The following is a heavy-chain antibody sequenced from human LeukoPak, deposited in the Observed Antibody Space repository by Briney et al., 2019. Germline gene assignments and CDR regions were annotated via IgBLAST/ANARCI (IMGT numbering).Heavy chain of an antibody. V-gene: IGHV3-33*01. Sequence: PGGSLRLSCAASGFPLSTYGMHWVRQAPGKGLEWVAVIWYDGSNTYYADSMKGRFTISRDNSKSTLHLQVDSLRAEDTAIYFCARGGFSIAVAAPDHWGQGTLVTVSS. CDR1: GFPLSTYG. CDR3: ARGGFSIAVAAPDH. D-gene: IGHD6-19*01. J-gene: IGHJ4*02. CDR2: IWYDGSNT.